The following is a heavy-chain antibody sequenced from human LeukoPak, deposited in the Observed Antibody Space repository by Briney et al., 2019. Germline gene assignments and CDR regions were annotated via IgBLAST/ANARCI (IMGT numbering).Heavy chain of an antibody. CDR2: IYSSGST. J-gene: IGHJ5*02. CDR3: AREAVDTGWFDP. Sequence: SETLSLTCTVSGGSISSYYWSWVRQPAGKGLEWIGRIYSSGSTNYNPSLKSRVTMSVDTSKNQFSLKLSSVTAADTAVYYCAREAVDTGWFDPWGQGTLVTVSS. CDR1: GGSISSYY. D-gene: IGHD6-19*01. V-gene: IGHV4-4*07.